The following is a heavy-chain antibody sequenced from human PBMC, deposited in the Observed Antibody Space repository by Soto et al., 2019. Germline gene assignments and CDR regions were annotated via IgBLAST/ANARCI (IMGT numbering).Heavy chain of an antibody. V-gene: IGHV3-48*02. D-gene: IGHD3-3*01. Sequence: EVQLVESGGGLVQPGGSLRLSCAASGFTFSSYSMNWVRQAPGKGLEWVSYISSSSSTIYYADSVKGRFTISRDNAKNSLYLQMNSLRDEDTAVYYCARMYDFWSGYDPYYYYGMDVWGQGTTVTVSS. J-gene: IGHJ6*02. CDR3: ARMYDFWSGYDPYYYYGMDV. CDR2: ISSSSSTI. CDR1: GFTFSSYS.